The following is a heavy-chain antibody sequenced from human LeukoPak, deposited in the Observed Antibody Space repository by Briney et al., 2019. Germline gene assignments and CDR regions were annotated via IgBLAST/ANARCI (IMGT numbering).Heavy chain of an antibody. CDR2: ICPGDSDT. V-gene: IGHV5-51*01. J-gene: IGHJ3*02. D-gene: IGHD6-13*01. CDR3: ARPSYSSSWYAFDI. CDR1: GYSFTTYW. Sequence: GGSLRISCKVSGYSFTTYWIGWVRQMPGKGLEWMGIICPGDSDTRYSPSFQGQVTISADKSISTAYLQWSSLKASDTAMYYCARPSYSSSWYAFDIWGQGTMVTVSS.